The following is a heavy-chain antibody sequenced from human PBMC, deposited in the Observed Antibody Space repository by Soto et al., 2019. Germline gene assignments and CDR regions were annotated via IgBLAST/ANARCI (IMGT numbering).Heavy chain of an antibody. D-gene: IGHD3-10*01. CDR3: AKADSPNYNYYYGMDV. V-gene: IGHV3-23*01. J-gene: IGHJ6*02. CDR2: LFGNGEGT. CDR1: GFTFSVYA. Sequence: GGSLRLSCAASGFTFSVYAMNWVRRSPGKGLEWVSGLFGNGEGTEYADSVKGRFTISRDNSKNTLYLQMNSLRAEDTAVYYCAKADSPNYNYYYGMDVWGQGTTVTVSS.